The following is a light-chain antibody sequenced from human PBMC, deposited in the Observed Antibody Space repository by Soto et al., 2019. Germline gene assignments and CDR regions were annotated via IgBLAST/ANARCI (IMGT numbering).Light chain of an antibody. J-gene: IGLJ3*02. Sequence: QSVLTQPPSASGTPGQKVTISCSGSSSNIGGNPVNWYRQFPGTAPKVLIYSSDQRPSGVPDRFSGSKSGTSASLAISGLQSEDEADYYCATWDDSLNGRVFGGGTQVTVL. V-gene: IGLV1-44*01. CDR2: SSD. CDR1: SSNIGGNP. CDR3: ATWDDSLNGRV.